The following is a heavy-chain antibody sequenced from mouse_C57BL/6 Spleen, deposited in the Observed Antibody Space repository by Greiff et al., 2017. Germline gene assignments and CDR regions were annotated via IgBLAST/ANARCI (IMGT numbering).Heavy chain of an antibody. Sequence: EVQLVESGAELVRPGASVKLSCTASGFNIKDDYMHWVKQRPEQGLEWIGWIDPENGDTEYASKFQGKATITADTSSNTAYLQLSSLTSEDTAVYYCTPSTMAYYFDYWGQGTTLTVSS. V-gene: IGHV14-4*01. CDR3: TPSTMAYYFDY. CDR2: IDPENGDT. D-gene: IGHD2-1*01. J-gene: IGHJ2*01. CDR1: GFNIKDDY.